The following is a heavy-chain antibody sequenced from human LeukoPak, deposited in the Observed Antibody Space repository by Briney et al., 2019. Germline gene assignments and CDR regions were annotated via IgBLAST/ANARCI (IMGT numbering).Heavy chain of an antibody. CDR3: ARDRVIARKRFDY. CDR2: IRYDGSNK. CDR1: GFTFSSYG. D-gene: IGHD3-22*01. Sequence: GGSLRLSCAASGFTFSSYGMHWVRQAPGKGLEWVAFIRYDGSNKYYADSVKGRFTISRDNSKNTLYLQMNSLRAEDTAVYYCARDRVIARKRFDYWGQGTLVTVSS. J-gene: IGHJ4*02. V-gene: IGHV3-30*02.